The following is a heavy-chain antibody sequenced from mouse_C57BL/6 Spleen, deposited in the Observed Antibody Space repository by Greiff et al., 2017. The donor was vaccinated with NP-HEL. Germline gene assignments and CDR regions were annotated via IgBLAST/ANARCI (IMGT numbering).Heavy chain of an antibody. J-gene: IGHJ2*01. D-gene: IGHD2-4*01. CDR3: ARTGNDYDPDY. CDR2: ISYDGSN. Sequence: VQLQQSGPGLVKPSQSLSLTCSVTGYSITSGYYWNWIRQFPGNKLEWMGYISYDGSNNYNPSLKNRISITRDTSKNQFFLKLNSVTTEGTATYYCARTGNDYDPDYWGQGTTLTVSS. V-gene: IGHV3-6*01. CDR1: GYSITSGYY.